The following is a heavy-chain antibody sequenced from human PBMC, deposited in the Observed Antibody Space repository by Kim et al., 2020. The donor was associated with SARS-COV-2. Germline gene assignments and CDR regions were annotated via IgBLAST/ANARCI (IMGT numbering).Heavy chain of an antibody. V-gene: IGHV1-46*01. CDR3: ASVYYDSSGYVAGGMDV. Sequence: ASVKVSCKASGYTFTSYYMHWVRQAPGQGLEWMGIINPSGGSTSYAQKFQGRVTMTRDTSTSTVYMELSSLRSEDTAVYYCASVYYDSSGYVAGGMDVWGRGTTVTVSS. CDR2: INPSGGST. CDR1: GYTFTSYY. D-gene: IGHD3-22*01. J-gene: IGHJ6*02.